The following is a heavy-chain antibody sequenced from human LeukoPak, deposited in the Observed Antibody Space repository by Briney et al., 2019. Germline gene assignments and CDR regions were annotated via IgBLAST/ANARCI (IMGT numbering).Heavy chain of an antibody. CDR3: ARDYYGSGSYYY. CDR2: INPSGGST. V-gene: IGHV1-46*01. CDR1: GYTFTSYY. D-gene: IGHD3-10*01. J-gene: IGHJ4*02. Sequence: ASVKVSCKASGYTFTSYYMHWVRQAPGQGLEWMGIINPSGGSTSYAQKFQGRVTITRDTSASTAYMELSSLRSEDTAVYYCARDYYGSGSYYYWGQGTLVTVSS.